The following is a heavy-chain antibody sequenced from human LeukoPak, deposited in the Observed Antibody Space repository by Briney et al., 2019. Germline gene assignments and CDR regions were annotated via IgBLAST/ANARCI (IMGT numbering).Heavy chain of an antibody. CDR2: INSDGSAT. CDR1: GFTFSSYW. CDR3: TRDHGLDV. V-gene: IGHV3-74*01. Sequence: GGSLRLTCAASGFTFSSYWMSWVRQAPGKGLMWVSQINSDGSATSCADPVKGRCTISRDNAKNMLYLEMNSLRVEDTAVYFCTRDHGLDVWGQGTTVTVSS. J-gene: IGHJ6*02.